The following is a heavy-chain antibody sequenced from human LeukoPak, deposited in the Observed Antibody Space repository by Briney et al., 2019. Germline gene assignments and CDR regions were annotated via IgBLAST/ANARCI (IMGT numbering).Heavy chain of an antibody. CDR2: ISSSSSTI. V-gene: IGHV3-48*04. CDR1: GFIFSTFS. J-gene: IGHJ6*02. Sequence: GGSLRLSCAASGFIFSTFSMNWVRQAPGKGLEWVSYISSSSSTIYYADSVQGRFTISRDNAKNSLSLQMNSLRAGDTAVYYCVRSEEWPLEYYGMDVWGQGTTVTVSS. D-gene: IGHD3-3*01. CDR3: VRSEEWPLEYYGMDV.